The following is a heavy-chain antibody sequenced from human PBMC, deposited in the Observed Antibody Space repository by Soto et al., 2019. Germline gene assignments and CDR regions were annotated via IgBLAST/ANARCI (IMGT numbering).Heavy chain of an antibody. D-gene: IGHD3-3*01. CDR3: VRVATLSAIFRGLDA. CDR2: ISGYNGNT. Sequence: QVQLVQSGAAVKKPGASVTVSCKASGYNFSKYGITWVRQSPGHGLEWLGWISGYNGNTHFAQRLQGRVNMTANTSTRTAYKKVTSLRPDDTAIYYCVRVATLSAIFRGLDAWGQGTTVTVSS. CDR1: GYNFSKYG. V-gene: IGHV1-18*01. J-gene: IGHJ6*02.